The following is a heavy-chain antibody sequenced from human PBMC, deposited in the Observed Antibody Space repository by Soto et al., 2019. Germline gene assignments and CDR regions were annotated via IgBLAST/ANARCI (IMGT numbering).Heavy chain of an antibody. J-gene: IGHJ6*02. CDR1: GYSFTSYW. Sequence: PGESLKISCKGSGYSFTSYWIGWVRQMPGKGLEWMGIIYPGDSDTRYSPSFQGQVTISADKSISNAYLQWRSLKASDTAMYYCALLSYILHRYVMAVRGQGSTGIVS. D-gene: IGHD3-9*01. V-gene: IGHV5-51*01. CDR2: IYPGDSDT. CDR3: ALLSYILHRYVMAV.